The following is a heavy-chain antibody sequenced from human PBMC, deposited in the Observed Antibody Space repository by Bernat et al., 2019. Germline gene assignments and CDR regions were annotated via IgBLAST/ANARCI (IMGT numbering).Heavy chain of an antibody. CDR2: INPKSGGP. CDR1: GYTFTGYY. V-gene: IGHV1-2*02. CDR3: ASVYNLHSSGWYALDY. Sequence: QVQLVQSGAEVKKPGASVKVSCKASGYTFTGYYMHWVRQAPGQGLGWMGWINPKSGGPNYAQKFQGGVTMTRYTSISTAYMELSRLRSDDTAVYYCASVYNLHSSGWYALDYWGQGTLVTVSS. J-gene: IGHJ4*02. D-gene: IGHD6-19*01.